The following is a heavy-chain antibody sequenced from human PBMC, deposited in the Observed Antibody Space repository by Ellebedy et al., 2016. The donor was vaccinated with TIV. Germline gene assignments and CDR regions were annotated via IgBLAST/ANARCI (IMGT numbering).Heavy chain of an antibody. V-gene: IGHV1-2*02. D-gene: IGHD3-10*01. CDR1: GYTFTAYD. J-gene: IGHJ3*01. CDR2: IRPNSGGR. Sequence: SVKVSCXASGYTFTAYDIHWVRQAPGQGLESMGWIRPNSGGRQYAQRFQGRITMTRDTSINTAYMELSRLITDDTAVYYCARTGRYSGSTDASDVWGQGTMVTVSS. CDR3: ARTGRYSGSTDASDV.